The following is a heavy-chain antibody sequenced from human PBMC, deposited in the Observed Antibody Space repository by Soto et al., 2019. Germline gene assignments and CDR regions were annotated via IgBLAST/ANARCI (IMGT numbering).Heavy chain of an antibody. CDR2: ISYSGSV. CDR3: ARHGTALTAVNWFVS. V-gene: IGHV4-39*01. Sequence: PSETLSLTCTVSGGAITSGSFYWGWVRHSPGKGLEWLGSISYSGSVFYNPSLESRVTISADVSRDQFSLKLTSVTAADTAVYYCARHGTALTAVNWFVSWGHGTLVT. D-gene: IGHD2-21*02. CDR1: GGAITSGSFY. J-gene: IGHJ5*01.